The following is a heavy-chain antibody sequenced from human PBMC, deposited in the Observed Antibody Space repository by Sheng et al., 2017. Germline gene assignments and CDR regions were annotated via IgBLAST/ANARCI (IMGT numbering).Heavy chain of an antibody. CDR1: GGSFSNYI. Sequence: QVHLVQSGAEVKRPGSSVKVSCKGSGGSFSNYIISWMRQAPGQGFEWMGGIMPMLGAANYAQKFQGRVTITADESTSTAYMELSSLRSEDTAVYYCARGNWNYLSDYWGQGTLVTVSS. D-gene: IGHD1-7*01. CDR2: IMPMLGAA. J-gene: IGHJ4*02. CDR3: ARGNWNYLSDY. V-gene: IGHV1-69*13.